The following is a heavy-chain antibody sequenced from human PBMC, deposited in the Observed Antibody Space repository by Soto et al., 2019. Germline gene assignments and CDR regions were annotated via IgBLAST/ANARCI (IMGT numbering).Heavy chain of an antibody. D-gene: IGHD1-26*01. Sequence: PXXSLRLSCAASGLTFGSFGVKWVLQAPGKGLEWVSYISSSSSTIYYADSVKGRFTISRDNAKNSLYLQMNSLRAEDTAVYYCARIGVVGATSPDYWGQGTLVTVSS. CDR1: GLTFGSFG. J-gene: IGHJ4*02. CDR2: ISSSSSTI. CDR3: ARIGVVGATSPDY. V-gene: IGHV3-48*01.